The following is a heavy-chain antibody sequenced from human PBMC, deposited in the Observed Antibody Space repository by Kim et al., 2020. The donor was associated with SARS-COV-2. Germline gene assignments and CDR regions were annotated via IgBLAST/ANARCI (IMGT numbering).Heavy chain of an antibody. CDR2: INTYNSNT. CDR3: ARDRTVAGVRGVISSYYGM. Sequence: ASVKVSCKASGYTFTSYGVSWVRQAPGQGLEWMGWINTYNSNTYYAQKVQGRVTLTTDTSTSTAYMELRSLTSDDTAVYYCARDRTVAGVRGVISSYYGM. J-gene: IGHJ6*01. CDR1: GYTFTSYG. D-gene: IGHD3-10*01. V-gene: IGHV1-18*01.